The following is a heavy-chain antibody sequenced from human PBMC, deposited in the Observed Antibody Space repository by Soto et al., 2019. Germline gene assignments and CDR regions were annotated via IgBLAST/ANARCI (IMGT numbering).Heavy chain of an antibody. D-gene: IGHD6-19*01. J-gene: IGHJ5*02. Sequence: SQTLSLTCVISGDSVSSNSAAWNWIRQSPSRGLEWLGRTYYRSKWYNDYAVSVKSRITINPDTSKNQFSLQLNSVTPEDTALYYCARGWLARGWFDPWGQGTLVTVSS. V-gene: IGHV6-1*01. CDR3: ARGWLARGWFDP. CDR1: GDSVSSNSAA. CDR2: TYYRSKWYN.